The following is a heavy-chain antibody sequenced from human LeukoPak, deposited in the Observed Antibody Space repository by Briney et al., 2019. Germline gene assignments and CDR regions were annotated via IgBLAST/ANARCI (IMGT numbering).Heavy chain of an antibody. CDR3: ASNTYDSSGYIY. V-gene: IGHV4-61*05. CDR2: IYYSGST. J-gene: IGHJ4*02. D-gene: IGHD3-22*01. Sequence: SETLSLTCTVSGGSISSSRYSWGWIRQPPGKGLEWIGYIYYSGSTNYNPSLKSRVTISVDTSKNQFSLKLSSVTAADTAVYYCASNTYDSSGYIYWGQGTLVTVSS. CDR1: GGSISSSRYS.